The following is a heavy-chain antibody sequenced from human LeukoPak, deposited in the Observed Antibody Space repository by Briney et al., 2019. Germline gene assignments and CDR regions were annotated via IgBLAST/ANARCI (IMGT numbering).Heavy chain of an antibody. CDR3: ARRKYDYVWGSYRYYFDY. Sequence: SVKVSCKASGGTFSSYAISWVRQAPGQGLEWMGRIIPILGIANYAQKFQGRATITADKSTSTAYMELSSLRSEDTAVYYCARRKYDYVWGSYRYYFDYWGQGTLVTVSS. V-gene: IGHV1-69*04. D-gene: IGHD3-16*02. CDR2: IIPILGIA. CDR1: GGTFSSYA. J-gene: IGHJ4*02.